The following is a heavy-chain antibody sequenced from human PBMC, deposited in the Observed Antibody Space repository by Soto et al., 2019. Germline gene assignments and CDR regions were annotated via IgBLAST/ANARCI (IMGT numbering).Heavy chain of an antibody. V-gene: IGHV1-8*02. CDR3: ARVLPYYYYMDV. CDR2: INPNSGNT. CDR1: GYTFTGYY. J-gene: IGHJ6*03. Sequence: ASVKVSCKASGYTFTGYYMHWVRQAPGQGLEWMGWINPNSGNTGYAQKFQGRVTMTRNTSISTAYMGLSSLRSEDTAVYYCARVLPYYYYMDVWGKGTTVTAP.